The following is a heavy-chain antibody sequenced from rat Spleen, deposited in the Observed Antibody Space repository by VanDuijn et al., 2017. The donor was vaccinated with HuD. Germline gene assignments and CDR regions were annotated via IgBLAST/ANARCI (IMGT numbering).Heavy chain of an antibody. CDR3: ATGPRILRLDWFAY. V-gene: IGHV5-29*01. D-gene: IGHD1-6*01. CDR1: GFSFSHYG. CDR2: ISYDGTAT. Sequence: EVQLVESGGGLVQPGRSMKLSCAASGFSFSHYGMAWVRQAPTKGLEWVASISYDGTATYYRDSVKGRFTLSRDNAKSTLYLQMDSLRSEDTATYYCATGPRILRLDWFAYWGQGTLVTVSS. J-gene: IGHJ3*01.